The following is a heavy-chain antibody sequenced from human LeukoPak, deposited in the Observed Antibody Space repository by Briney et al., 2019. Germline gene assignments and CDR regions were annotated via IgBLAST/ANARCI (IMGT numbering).Heavy chain of an antibody. CDR2: YSSTGDS. V-gene: IGHV4-59*01. D-gene: IGHD1-7*01. CDR3: ARGYHWNYGWFDP. J-gene: IGHJ5*02. Sequence: SETLSLTCTVSSDSIGSYYWTWIRQSPGKRLEWLGYYSSTGDSEYNPSLKSRVTMSVDMSKNQFSLKLTSVTAADTAVYFCARGYHWNYGWFDPWGQGTLVTVSS. CDR1: SDSIGSYY.